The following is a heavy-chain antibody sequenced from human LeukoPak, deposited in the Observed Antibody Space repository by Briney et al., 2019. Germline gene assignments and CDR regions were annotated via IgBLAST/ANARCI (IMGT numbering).Heavy chain of an antibody. CDR3: ARDSADRRVVVITLPFDY. D-gene: IGHD2-21*01. CDR2: INPNSGGT. Sequence: GASVGVSCKASGYTFPPHYIHWVRQAPGQGRGGVGRINPNSGGTNYAHKFQGRVTLTRDSSISTAYMELSRLRSDATAVYYCARDSADRRVVVITLPFDYWGQGTVVTVYS. J-gene: IGHJ4*02. CDR1: GYTFPPHY. V-gene: IGHV1-2*06.